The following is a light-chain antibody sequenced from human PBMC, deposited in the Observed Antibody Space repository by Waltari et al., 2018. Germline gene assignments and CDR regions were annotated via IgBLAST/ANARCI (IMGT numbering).Light chain of an antibody. CDR2: KIF. Sequence: DVVLTQSPLFLPVTLGQPASFSCRSRQSPVQSDGNTYLNWFHQRPGRSPRRLIDKIFRRESGVPDRFSGSGSGTDFTLKISRVEAEDVGVYYCMQGSHWPRTFGQGTKLEI. CDR1: QSPVQSDGNTY. J-gene: IGKJ2*01. CDR3: MQGSHWPRT. V-gene: IGKV2-30*02.